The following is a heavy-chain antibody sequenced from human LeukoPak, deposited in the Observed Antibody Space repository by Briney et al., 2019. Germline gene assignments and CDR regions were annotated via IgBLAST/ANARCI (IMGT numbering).Heavy chain of an antibody. D-gene: IGHD1-26*01. CDR3: ARRLRIEGGTRRGDALDM. Sequence: SETLSLTCTVSGGSISSYYWSWIRQPPGKGLEWIGYIYYSGSTKYNPSLKSRVTISVDTSKNQFSLKLSSVTAADTAVYYCARRLRIEGGTRRGDALDMWGQGTMVTVSS. V-gene: IGHV4-59*01. CDR2: IYYSGST. CDR1: GGSISSYY. J-gene: IGHJ3*02.